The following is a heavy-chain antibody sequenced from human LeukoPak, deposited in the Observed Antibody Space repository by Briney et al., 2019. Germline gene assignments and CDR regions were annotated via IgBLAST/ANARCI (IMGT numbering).Heavy chain of an antibody. V-gene: IGHV1-69*13. J-gene: IGHJ4*02. Sequence: GASVKVSCKASGGTFSSYGISWVRPAPGQGLERMGGIIPIFGTANYAQKFQGRVTITADESTSTAYMELSSLRSEDTAVYYCARGRSGQQLVDWGQGTLVTVSS. D-gene: IGHD6-13*01. CDR2: IIPIFGTA. CDR1: GGTFSSYG. CDR3: ARGRSGQQLVD.